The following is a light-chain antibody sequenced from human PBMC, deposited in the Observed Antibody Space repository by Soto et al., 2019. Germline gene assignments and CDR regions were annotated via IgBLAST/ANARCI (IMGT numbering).Light chain of an antibody. V-gene: IGLV2-14*01. J-gene: IGLJ1*01. CDR1: SSDVGGYNY. CDR2: DVG. CDR3: SSYTSSSTI. Sequence: QSVLTQPASVPGSPGQSITISCTGTSSDVGGYNYVSWYQQHPGKAPKLMIYDVGNRPSGVSNRFSGSKSGNTASLTISGLQAEDEADYYCSSYTSSSTIFGTGTKVTVL.